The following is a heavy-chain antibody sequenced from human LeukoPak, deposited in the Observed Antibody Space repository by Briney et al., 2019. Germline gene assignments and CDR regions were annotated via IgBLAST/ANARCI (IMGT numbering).Heavy chain of an antibody. D-gene: IGHD2-2*01. V-gene: IGHV1-8*01. J-gene: IGHJ4*02. CDR3: ARAGRAGYCSSTSCSPLFDY. Sequence: ASVKVSCKASGYTFTSYDINWVRQATGQGLEWMGWMNPNSGNTGYAQKFQGRVTVTRNTSISTAYMELSSLRSEDTAVYYCARAGRAGYCSSTSCSPLFDYWGQGTLVTVSS. CDR1: GYTFTSYD. CDR2: MNPNSGNT.